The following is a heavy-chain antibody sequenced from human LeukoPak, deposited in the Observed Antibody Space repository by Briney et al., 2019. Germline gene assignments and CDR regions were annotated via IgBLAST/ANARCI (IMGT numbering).Heavy chain of an antibody. J-gene: IGHJ4*02. V-gene: IGHV3-30*02. CDR3: AKTSDSPDYGFDY. Sequence: GGSLRLSCAASGFSFSSYGMHWVRQAPGKGLEWVAYIRYDGNKIYYADSVKGRFTISRDNSKNTLYLQMNSLRPEDTAVYHCAKTSDSPDYGFDYWGQGTPVTVSS. CDR2: IRYDGNKI. D-gene: IGHD4-17*01. CDR1: GFSFSSYG.